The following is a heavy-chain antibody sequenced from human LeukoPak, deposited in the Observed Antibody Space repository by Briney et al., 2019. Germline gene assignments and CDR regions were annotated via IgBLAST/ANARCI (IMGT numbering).Heavy chain of an antibody. CDR2: IYPGDSET. Sequence: GESLKISCKGSGYSFTTYWIGWVRQMPGKGLEGVGIIYPGDSETRYSPSFQGQVTISADKSTSTAYLQWSSLKASDTAMYYCARRGRGTTVTYYFDYWGQGTLVTVSS. J-gene: IGHJ4*02. V-gene: IGHV5-51*01. D-gene: IGHD4-17*01. CDR1: GYSFTTYW. CDR3: ARRGRGTTVTYYFDY.